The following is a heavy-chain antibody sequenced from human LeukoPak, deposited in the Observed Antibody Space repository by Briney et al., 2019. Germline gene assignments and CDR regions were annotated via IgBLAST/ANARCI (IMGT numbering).Heavy chain of an antibody. V-gene: IGHV4-59*01. CDR2: VYGSGHT. CDR1: GASISGWY. J-gene: IGHJ4*02. CDR3: ARETSLAGFASGLGFNY. Sequence: PSETLSLTCTVSGASISGWYWSWIRQPPGKGLEWIGYVYGSGHTNYNPSLKSRVTMSIDTSKNHFSLKLTSVTAADTATYYCARETSLAGFASGLGFNYWGQGILVTVSS. D-gene: IGHD6-19*01.